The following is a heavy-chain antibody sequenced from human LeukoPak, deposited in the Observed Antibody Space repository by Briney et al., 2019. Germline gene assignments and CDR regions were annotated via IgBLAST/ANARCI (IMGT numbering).Heavy chain of an antibody. V-gene: IGHV3-21*06. Sequence: GGSLRLSCAASGFTFSSYAMSWVRQAPGKGLEWVSSISTTSSYIFYADSVKGRFTISRDIAKNSLYLQMNSLRAEDTAVYYCARECLNGVCLDYWGQGSLVTVSS. D-gene: IGHD2-8*01. J-gene: IGHJ4*02. CDR3: ARECLNGVCLDY. CDR1: GFTFSSYA. CDR2: ISTTSSYI.